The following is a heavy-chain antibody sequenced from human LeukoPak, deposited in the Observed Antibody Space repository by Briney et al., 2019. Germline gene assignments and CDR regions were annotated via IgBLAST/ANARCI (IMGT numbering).Heavy chain of an antibody. CDR2: IHYSGKA. CDR3: ARFGVDYDMGV. CDR1: GGSISGYY. Sequence: SETLSLTCTVSGGSISGYYWTWTRQPPGKGLEWIGQIHYSGKADYNPSLRSRITISVDTSKNQMFLKLSSPTAADTAVYYCARFGVDYDMGVWGQGTTVTVSS. J-gene: IGHJ6*02. V-gene: IGHV4-59*01. D-gene: IGHD3-16*01.